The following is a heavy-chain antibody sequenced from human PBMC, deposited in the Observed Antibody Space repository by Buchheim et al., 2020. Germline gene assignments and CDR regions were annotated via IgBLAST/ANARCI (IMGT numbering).Heavy chain of an antibody. D-gene: IGHD3-3*01. CDR1: GFTFRSYA. V-gene: IGHV3-23*01. CDR2: ISGSDGST. CDR3: AKDSPPNYDFWSGIKYGMDV. J-gene: IGHJ6*02. Sequence: QLLESGGGLVQPGGSLRLSCAASGFTFRSYAMSWVRQAPGKGLEWVSTISGSDGSTFYADSVKGLFTISRDKSKNTLYLQMNSLRAEDTAVYYCAKDSPPNYDFWSGIKYGMDVWGQGTT.